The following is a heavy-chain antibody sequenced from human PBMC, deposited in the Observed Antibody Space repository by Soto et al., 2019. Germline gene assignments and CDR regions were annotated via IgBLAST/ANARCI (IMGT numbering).Heavy chain of an antibody. J-gene: IGHJ3*02. CDR3: SSNIFYDFWSGYYAFDI. Sequence: EVQLVESGGDFVQPGGSLRLSCVASGFILSSYWMSWVRQAPGKGLEWVANIKPDGSGKYYVDSVKGRFTISSDNAKNSMYLQMNSLRAEDTAVYYCSSNIFYDFWSGYYAFDIWGRGTMVTVSS. V-gene: IGHV3-7*01. CDR2: IKPDGSGK. CDR1: GFILSSYW. D-gene: IGHD3-3*01.